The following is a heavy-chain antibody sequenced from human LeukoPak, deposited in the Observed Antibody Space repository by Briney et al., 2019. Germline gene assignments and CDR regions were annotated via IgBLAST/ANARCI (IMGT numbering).Heavy chain of an antibody. CDR1: GGTFSSYA. Sequence: ASVKVSCKASGGTFSSYAISWVRQAPGQGLEWMGWINPNSGGTNYAQKFQGWVTMTRDTSISTAYMELSRLRSDDTAVYYCARAGYSGYDYWGQGTLVTVSS. D-gene: IGHD5-12*01. CDR3: ARAGYSGYDY. CDR2: INPNSGGT. J-gene: IGHJ4*02. V-gene: IGHV1-2*04.